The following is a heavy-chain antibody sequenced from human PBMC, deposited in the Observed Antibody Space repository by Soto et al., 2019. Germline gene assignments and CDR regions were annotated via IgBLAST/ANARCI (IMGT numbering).Heavy chain of an antibody. CDR1: GFSLSTSGLG. CDR3: THAIRGGIWD. CDR2: IYWDDDD. V-gene: IGHV2-5*02. Sequence: QITLKESGPTLVKPTQTLTLTCNFSGFSLSTSGLGVSWIRQPPGKALEWLALIYWDDDDRYSPSLKNRLSLRKDTSTNPVVLTLTNLNRADTATYFCTHAIRGGIWDWGQGARGTVSS. J-gene: IGHJ4*02. D-gene: IGHD1-26*01.